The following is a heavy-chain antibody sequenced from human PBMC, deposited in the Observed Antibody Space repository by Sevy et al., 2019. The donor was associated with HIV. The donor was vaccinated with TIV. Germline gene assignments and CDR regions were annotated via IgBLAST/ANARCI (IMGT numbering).Heavy chain of an antibody. CDR2: LSFGCGEI. CDR1: GFTFSKYS. CDR3: AREGCTKPHDY. V-gene: IGHV3-23*01. D-gene: IGHD2-8*01. Sequence: GGSLRLSCAASGFTFSKYSMSWVRQPPGKGLEWVSTLSFGCGEINYADSVKGRFTISRDNSKISLYLKMHNLGPEDTAVYYCAREGCTKPHDYWGQGTLVTVSS. J-gene: IGHJ4*02.